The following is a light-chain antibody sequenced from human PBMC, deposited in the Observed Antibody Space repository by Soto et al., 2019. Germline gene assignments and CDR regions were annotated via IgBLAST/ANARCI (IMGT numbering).Light chain of an antibody. V-gene: IGKV3-20*01. CDR1: QNIRSNY. J-gene: IGKJ1*01. Sequence: EIVLTQSPGTLSLTPGERATLSCRASQNIRSNYLAWYQQKPGQAPRLLIFGASSRATGIPDTFTGSGSGTDFTLTISRLEPEDFAVYYCQQYGSSPWTFGQGTKVEIK. CDR2: GAS. CDR3: QQYGSSPWT.